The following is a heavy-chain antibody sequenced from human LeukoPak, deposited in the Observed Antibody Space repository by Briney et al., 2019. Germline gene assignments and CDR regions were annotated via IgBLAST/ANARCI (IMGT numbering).Heavy chain of an antibody. D-gene: IGHD6-13*01. CDR3: ARAHSSSWPNWFDP. CDR2: IYTSGST. Sequence: SETLSLTCTVSGGSISSYYWSWIRQPVGKGLEWIGRIYTSGSTNYNPSLKSRVTMSVDTSKNQFSLKLSSVTAADTAVYYCARAHSSSWPNWFDPWGQGTLVTVSS. CDR1: GGSISSYY. V-gene: IGHV4-4*07. J-gene: IGHJ5*02.